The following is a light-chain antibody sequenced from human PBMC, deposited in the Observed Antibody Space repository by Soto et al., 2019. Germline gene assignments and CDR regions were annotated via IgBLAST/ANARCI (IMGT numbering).Light chain of an antibody. CDR2: SNN. CDR1: SSNIGSNY. CDR3: AAWDDSLSANYV. J-gene: IGLJ1*01. Sequence: QLVLTQPPSASGTPGQRVTISCSGSSSNIGSNYVYWYQQLPGTATKLLIYSNNQRPSGVPDRFSGSKSGTSASLAISGLRSEDEADYYCAAWDDSLSANYVFGTGTKVTVL. V-gene: IGLV1-47*02.